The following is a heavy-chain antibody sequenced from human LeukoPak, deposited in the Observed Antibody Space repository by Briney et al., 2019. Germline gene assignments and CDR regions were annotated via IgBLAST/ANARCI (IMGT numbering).Heavy chain of an antibody. CDR1: GGSISSSSYY. Sequence: SETLSLTCTVSGGSISSSSYYWGWTRQPPGKGLEWIGSIYYSGSTYYNPSLKSRVTISVDTSKNQFSLKLSSVTAADTAVYYCARHPIAVAGTGDYWGQGTLVTVSS. V-gene: IGHV4-39*01. CDR2: IYYSGST. CDR3: ARHPIAVAGTGDY. D-gene: IGHD6-19*01. J-gene: IGHJ4*02.